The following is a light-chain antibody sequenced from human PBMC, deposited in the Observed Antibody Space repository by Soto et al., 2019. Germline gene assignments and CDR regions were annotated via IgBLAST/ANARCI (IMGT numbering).Light chain of an antibody. Sequence: EIVSTQSRVTLSVSPGARVTLSGWARHRRTSNSAWYQQRPGQAPRLLIYGAYIRATDIPARFIGSGSGTEFTLTISSLQSEDFAVYYCQQYINWPRTFGQGTKVEIK. V-gene: IGKV3-15*01. J-gene: IGKJ1*01. CDR1: HRRTSN. CDR3: QQYINWPRT. CDR2: GAY.